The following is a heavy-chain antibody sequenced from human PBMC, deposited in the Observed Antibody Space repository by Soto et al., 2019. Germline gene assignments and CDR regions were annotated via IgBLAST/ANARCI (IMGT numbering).Heavy chain of an antibody. CDR3: ARGEDAFFYYGLDV. CDR1: GGSISSGGYS. V-gene: IGHV4-61*08. Sequence: ASETLSLTCTVSGGSISSGGYSWSWIRQPPGTGLEWIGYIYDTGISGYTPSTSYNPSLKSRVTMSVDTSKSQFSLKLTSVTAADTAVYYCARGEDAFFYYGLDVWGQGITVTVSS. J-gene: IGHJ6*02. CDR2: IYDTGISGYTPST.